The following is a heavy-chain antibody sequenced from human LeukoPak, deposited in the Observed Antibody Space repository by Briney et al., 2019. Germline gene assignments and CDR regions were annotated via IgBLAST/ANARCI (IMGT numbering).Heavy chain of an antibody. CDR1: GFTLSSYA. CDR3: AKAAPSMGGFDY. Sequence: PGGSLSLSCAASGFTLSSYAMTWVRQAPGKGLEWVSGISGSGGSTYYADSVKGRFTISRDNSKNTLYLQMNSLRAEDTAAYYCAKAAPSMGGFDYWGQGTLVAVSS. J-gene: IGHJ4*02. D-gene: IGHD6-13*01. V-gene: IGHV3-23*01. CDR2: ISGSGGST.